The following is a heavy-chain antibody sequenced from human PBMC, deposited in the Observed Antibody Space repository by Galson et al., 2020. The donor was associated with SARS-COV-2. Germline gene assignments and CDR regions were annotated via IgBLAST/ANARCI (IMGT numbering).Heavy chain of an antibody. J-gene: IGHJ6*02. CDR1: GGSISSGGYY. CDR3: ARGTHSRIAVAGYGMDV. D-gene: IGHD6-19*01. V-gene: IGHV4-31*03. CDR2: IYYSGST. Sequence: PSETLSLTCTVSGGSISSGGYYWSWIRQHPGKGLEWIGYIYYSGSTYYNPSLKSRVTISVDTSKNQFSLKLSSVTAADTAVYYCARGTHSRIAVAGYGMDVWGQGTTVTVSS.